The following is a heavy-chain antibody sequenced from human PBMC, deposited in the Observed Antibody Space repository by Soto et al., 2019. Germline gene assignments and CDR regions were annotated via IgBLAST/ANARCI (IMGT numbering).Heavy chain of an antibody. CDR3: TRERAGRSAEWYYYYYYGMDV. CDR1: GGTFSSYA. J-gene: IGHJ6*02. V-gene: IGHV1-69*01. Sequence: QVQLVQSGAEVKKPGSSVKVSCKASGGTFSSYAISWVRQAPGQGLEWMGGIIPMFGTANYAQKFQGRVTITADESTSTAYMELSSLRAEGTVVYYCTRERAGRSAEWYYYYYYGMDVWGQGTTVTVSS. CDR2: IIPMFGTA. D-gene: IGHD3-3*01.